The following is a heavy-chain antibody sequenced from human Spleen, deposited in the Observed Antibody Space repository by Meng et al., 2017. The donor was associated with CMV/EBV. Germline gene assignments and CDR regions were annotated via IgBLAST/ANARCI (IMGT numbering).Heavy chain of an antibody. CDR3: AREEDNWFDP. V-gene: IGHV4-39*07. J-gene: IGHJ5*02. CDR2: IYYSGST. Sequence: QRQLQEAGPGMVKPSGPLSLSCAVVGVCISSSRYYWGWIRQPPGKGLEWIGSIYYSGSTYYNPSLKSRVTISVDTSKNQFSLKLSSVTAADTAVYYCAREEDNWFDPWGQGTLVTVSS. CDR1: GVCISSSRYY.